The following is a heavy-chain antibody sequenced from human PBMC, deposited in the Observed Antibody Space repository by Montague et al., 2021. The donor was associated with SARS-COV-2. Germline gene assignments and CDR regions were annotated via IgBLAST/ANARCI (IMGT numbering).Heavy chain of an antibody. J-gene: IGHJ4*02. Sequence: SETLSLTCTVSGGSMSGYHWSWIRQPPGKRLEWIGYIYYSGGTNYNPSLKSRVTISVDTSKNQFSLKLNSVTAADTAVYYCGRQEYDVWSGRLPDHFYSWGQGTLVTVSS. CDR3: GRQEYDVWSGRLPDHFYS. D-gene: IGHD3-3*01. CDR2: IYYSGGT. V-gene: IGHV4-59*08. CDR1: GGSMSGYH.